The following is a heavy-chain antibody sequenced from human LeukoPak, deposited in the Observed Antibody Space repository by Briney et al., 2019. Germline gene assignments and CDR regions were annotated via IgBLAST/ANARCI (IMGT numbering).Heavy chain of an antibody. CDR2: IYYSGST. V-gene: IGHV4-31*03. Sequence: PSETLSLTCTVSGGSISSGGYYWSWIRQHPGKGLEWIGYIYYSGSTYYNPSLKSRVTISVDTSKNQFSLKLSSVTAADTAVYYCARGYYGDIAFDIWGQGTMVTVSS. CDR3: ARGYYGDIAFDI. D-gene: IGHD4-17*01. CDR1: GGSISSGGYY. J-gene: IGHJ3*02.